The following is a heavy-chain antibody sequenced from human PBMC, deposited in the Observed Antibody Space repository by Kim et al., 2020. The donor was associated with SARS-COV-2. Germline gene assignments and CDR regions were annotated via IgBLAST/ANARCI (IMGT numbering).Heavy chain of an antibody. J-gene: IGHJ5*02. D-gene: IGHD3-22*01. CDR3: ARDYYDSSGYYNNWFDP. V-gene: IGHV3-30*01. Sequence: VKGRFTISRDNSKNTLYLQMNSLRAEDTAVYYCARDYYDSSGYYNNWFDPWGQGTLVTVSS.